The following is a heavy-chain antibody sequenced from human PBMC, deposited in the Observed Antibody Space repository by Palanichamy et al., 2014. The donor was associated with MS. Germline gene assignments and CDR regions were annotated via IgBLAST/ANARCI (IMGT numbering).Heavy chain of an antibody. CDR2: INTNTGNP. V-gene: IGHV7-4-1*02. D-gene: IGHD3/OR15-3a*01. CDR1: GYTFTQYA. CDR3: TRGAVLGLYYYYAMDV. Sequence: QVQLVQSGSELKKPGASVRISCESSGYTFTQYAINWVRQAPGQGLEWMGRINTNTGNPTFAQNFSGRFVFSLDTSVSTAFLQINSLKAEDTAVYYCTRGAVLGLYYYYAMDVWGQGTTVTVSS. J-gene: IGHJ6*02.